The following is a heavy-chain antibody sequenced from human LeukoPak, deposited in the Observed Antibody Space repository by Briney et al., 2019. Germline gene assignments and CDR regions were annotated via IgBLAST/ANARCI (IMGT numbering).Heavy chain of an antibody. CDR3: ATDQRYAFDY. D-gene: IGHD3-9*01. V-gene: IGHV3-48*02. CDR1: GFTFSSYG. CDR2: IRTTAEGAKYA. J-gene: IGHJ4*02. Sequence: GGSLRLSCVASGFTFSSYGMHWVRQAPGKGLEWISNIRTTAEGAKYAYYADSVKGRVTISRDDGKNTLYLHMNSLRDDDTAVYYCATDQRYAFDYWGQGILVTVSS.